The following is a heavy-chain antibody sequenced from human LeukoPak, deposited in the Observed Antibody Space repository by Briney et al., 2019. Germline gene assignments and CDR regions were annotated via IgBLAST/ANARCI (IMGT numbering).Heavy chain of an antibody. CDR3: ARDPYSSGAH. D-gene: IGHD6-19*01. CDR2: INPSGGST. V-gene: IGHV1-46*01. J-gene: IGHJ4*02. CDR1: GYTFTSYG. Sequence: APVKVSCKASGYTFTSYGISWVRQAPGQGLEWMGIINPSGGSTSYAQKFQGRVTMTRDTSTSTVYMELSSLRSEDTAVYYCARDPYSSGAHWGQGTLVTVSS.